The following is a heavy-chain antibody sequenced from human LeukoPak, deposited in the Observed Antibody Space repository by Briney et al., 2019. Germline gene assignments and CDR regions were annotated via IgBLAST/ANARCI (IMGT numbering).Heavy chain of an antibody. CDR1: GFTFSSYW. V-gene: IGHV3-74*01. J-gene: IGHJ4*02. CDR2: INGDGSST. CDR3: ARDLRSPSDTNVAIDY. Sequence: GGSLRLSCAASGFTFSSYWMHWVRQTPGKGLVWVSRINGDGSSTVSADSVKGRFTISRDNAMNTLYLQMNSLRAEDTAVYYCARDLRSPSDTNVAIDYWGQGTLVTVSS.